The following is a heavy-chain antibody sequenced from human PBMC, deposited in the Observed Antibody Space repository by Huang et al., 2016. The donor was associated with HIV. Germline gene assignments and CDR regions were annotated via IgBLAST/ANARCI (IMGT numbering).Heavy chain of an antibody. Sequence: ELQLVQSGAEVKKPGESLKISCKGSENNFNTYWIGWVRQMPGKGLAWMGIIHPGDSDPRYSPSFRGQVTFSADKSINTAYLQWTYLKASDTAMYYCARWMSSGSYYYFDFWGQGTLVTVSS. CDR3: ARWMSSGSYYYFDF. D-gene: IGHD1-26*01. V-gene: IGHV5-51*01. J-gene: IGHJ4*02. CDR2: IHPGDSDP. CDR1: ENNFNTYW.